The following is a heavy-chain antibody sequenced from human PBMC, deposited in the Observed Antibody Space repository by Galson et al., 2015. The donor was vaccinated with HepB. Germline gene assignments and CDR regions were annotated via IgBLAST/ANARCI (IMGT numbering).Heavy chain of an antibody. D-gene: IGHD3-22*01. V-gene: IGHV1-69*01. Sequence: SCKASGGTFSSYAISWVRQAPGQGLEWMGGIIPIFGTANYAQKFQGRVTITADESTSTAYMELSSLRSEDTAVYYCARGVEYYYDSSGYYLHWGQGTLVTVSS. CDR2: IIPIFGTA. CDR1: GGTFSSYA. CDR3: ARGVEYYYDSSGYYLH. J-gene: IGHJ4*02.